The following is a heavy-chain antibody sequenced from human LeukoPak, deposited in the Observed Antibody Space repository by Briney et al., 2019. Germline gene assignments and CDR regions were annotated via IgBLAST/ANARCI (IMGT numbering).Heavy chain of an antibody. CDR2: IIPILGIA. Sequence: SVKVSCKASGGTFSSYAISWVRQAPGQGLEWMGRIIPILGIANYAQKFQGRVTITADKSTSTAYMELSSLRSEDTAVYYCARDPSAAPEYFQHWGQGTLVTVSS. V-gene: IGHV1-69*04. J-gene: IGHJ1*01. CDR1: GGTFSSYA. D-gene: IGHD1-26*01. CDR3: ARDPSAAPEYFQH.